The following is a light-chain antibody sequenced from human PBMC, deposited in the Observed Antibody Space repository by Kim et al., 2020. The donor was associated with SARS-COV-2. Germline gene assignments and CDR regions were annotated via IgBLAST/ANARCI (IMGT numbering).Light chain of an antibody. CDR1: QGINTA. V-gene: IGKV1-13*02. CDR2: DAS. J-gene: IGKJ2*01. CDR3: QHFYGYPYT. Sequence: SASVGDRVTITGRASQGINTAVVWYQQKPGKPPELLIYDASRLESGVPSKVSGSGSGTDFTLTISSLQPEDFATYYCQHFYGYPYTFGQGTKLEIK.